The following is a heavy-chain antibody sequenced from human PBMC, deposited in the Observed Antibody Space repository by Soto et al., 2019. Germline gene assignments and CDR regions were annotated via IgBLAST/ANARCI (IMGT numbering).Heavy chain of an antibody. CDR3: AREGLYDFWSGYYTSSGMDV. J-gene: IGHJ6*02. V-gene: IGHV3-11*01. CDR1: GFTFSDYY. CDR2: ISSSGSTI. Sequence: PRLSCAASGFTFSDYYMSWIRQAPGKGLEWVSYISSSGSTIYYADSVKGRFTISRDNAKNSLHLQMNSLRAEDTAVYYCAREGLYDFWSGYYTSSGMDVWRQGTTVAVSS. D-gene: IGHD3-3*01.